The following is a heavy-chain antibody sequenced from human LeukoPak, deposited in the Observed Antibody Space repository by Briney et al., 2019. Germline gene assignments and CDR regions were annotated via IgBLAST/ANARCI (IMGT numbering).Heavy chain of an antibody. V-gene: IGHV4-34*01. D-gene: IGHD1-26*01. J-gene: IGHJ4*02. CDR2: INHSGST. CDR1: GGSFSGYY. Sequence: SETLSLTCAVYGGSFSGYYWSWIRQPPGKGLEWIGEINHSGSTNYNPSLKSRVTISVDTSKNQFSLKLNSVTAADTAVYYCARGLQVGNTGYYFDYWGQGTLVTVSS. CDR3: ARGLQVGNTGYYFDY.